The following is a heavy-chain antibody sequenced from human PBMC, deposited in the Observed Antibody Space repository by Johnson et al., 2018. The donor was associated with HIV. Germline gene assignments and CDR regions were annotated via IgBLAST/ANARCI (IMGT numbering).Heavy chain of an antibody. D-gene: IGHD2-21*02. CDR3: ARDHRAYCGGDCYSDAFDI. CDR1: GFTVSRNY. CDR2: IYSGGST. J-gene: IGHJ3*02. V-gene: IGHV3-66*01. Sequence: VQLVESGGGLVKPGGSLRLSCAASGFTVSRNYMSWVRQAPGKGLEWVSVIYSGGSTYYADSVKGRFTISRDNSKNTLYLQMNSLRAEDTAVYYCARDHRAYCGGDCYSDAFDIWGQGTMVTVS.